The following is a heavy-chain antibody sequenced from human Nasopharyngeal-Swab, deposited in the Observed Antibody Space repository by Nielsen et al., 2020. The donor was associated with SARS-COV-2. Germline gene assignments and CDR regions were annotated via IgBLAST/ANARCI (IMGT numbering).Heavy chain of an antibody. CDR3: ARDILEGYGDSWYFDL. J-gene: IGHJ2*01. Sequence: SVKVSCKASGGTFSSYAISWVRQAPGQGLEWMGGIIPIFGTANYAQKFQGRVTITADESTSTAYMELSSLRSEDTAVYYCARDILEGYGDSWYFDLWGRGTLVTVSS. D-gene: IGHD4-17*01. CDR1: GGTFSSYA. CDR2: IIPIFGTA. V-gene: IGHV1-69*13.